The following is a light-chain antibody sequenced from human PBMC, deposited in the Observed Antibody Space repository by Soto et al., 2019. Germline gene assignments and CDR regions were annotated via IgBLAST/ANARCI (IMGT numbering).Light chain of an antibody. CDR2: DVS. Sequence: QSALTPARSVSGSPGQSVTIPCTGTSSDVGGYNYVSWYQRHAGKGPKLIIYDVSERPSGVPDRFSASKSGNTASLTISGLQAEDEADYYCSSYAGNYVYVFGSGTKVTV. V-gene: IGLV2-11*01. CDR1: SSDVGGYNY. CDR3: SSYAGNYVYV. J-gene: IGLJ1*01.